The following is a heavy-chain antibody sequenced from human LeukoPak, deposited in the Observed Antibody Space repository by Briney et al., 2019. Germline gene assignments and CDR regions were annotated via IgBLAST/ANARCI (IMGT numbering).Heavy chain of an antibody. Sequence: ASVKVSCKASGYTFTSYGISWVRQAPGQGLEWMGWISAYNGNTNYAQKFQGRVTMTEDTSTDTAYMELSSLRSEDTAVYYCATVRSSGYLPDYWGQGTLVTVSS. V-gene: IGHV1-18*01. CDR1: GYTFTSYG. J-gene: IGHJ4*02. CDR2: ISAYNGNT. CDR3: ATVRSSGYLPDY. D-gene: IGHD3-22*01.